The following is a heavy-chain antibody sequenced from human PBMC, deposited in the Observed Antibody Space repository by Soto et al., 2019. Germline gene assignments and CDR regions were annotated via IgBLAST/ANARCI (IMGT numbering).Heavy chain of an antibody. CDR2: VSHDGRNT. CDR1: GFTFSDYA. J-gene: IGHJ4*02. D-gene: IGHD6-19*01. V-gene: IGHV3-30*18. Sequence: VQLVESGGGEVQPGRSLRLSCAASGFTFSDYAMHWVRQAPGKGLEWVAVVSHDGRNTHYADSVKGRFTISRDSSKNTVYLEMSSMRAEDTAVYYCAKGGRQWLVTADFNYWGQGALVTVSS. CDR3: AKGGRQWLVTADFNY.